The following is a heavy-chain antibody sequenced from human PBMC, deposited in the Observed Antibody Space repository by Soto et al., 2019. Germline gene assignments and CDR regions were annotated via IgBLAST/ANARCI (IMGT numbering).Heavy chain of an antibody. CDR1: GGFISSSSYY. CDR3: ARHQRARGYSYGLGFFDY. D-gene: IGHD5-18*01. V-gene: IGHV4-39*01. Sequence: QLQLQESGPGLVKPSETLSLTCTVSGGFISSSSYYWGWIRQPPGKGLEWIGSIYYSGSTYYNPSLKSRVTISVDTSKNQFSLKLSSVTAADTAVYYCARHQRARGYSYGLGFFDYWGQGTLVTVSS. CDR2: IYYSGST. J-gene: IGHJ4*02.